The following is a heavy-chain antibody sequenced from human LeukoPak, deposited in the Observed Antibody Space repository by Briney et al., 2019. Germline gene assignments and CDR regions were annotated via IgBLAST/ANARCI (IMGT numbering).Heavy chain of an antibody. CDR1: GGSISSGGYY. J-gene: IGHJ5*02. Sequence: SQTLSLTCTVSGGSISSGGYYWSWIRQHPGKGLGWIGYIYYSGSTYYNPSLKSRVTISVDTSKNQFSLKLSSVTAADTAVYYCARDRVTTMVRGVSQEGFDPWGQGTLVTVSS. V-gene: IGHV4-31*03. CDR3: ARDRVTTMVRGVSQEGFDP. CDR2: IYYSGST. D-gene: IGHD3-10*01.